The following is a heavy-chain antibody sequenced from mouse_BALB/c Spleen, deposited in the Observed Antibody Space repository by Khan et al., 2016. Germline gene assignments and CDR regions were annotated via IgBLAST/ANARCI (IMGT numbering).Heavy chain of an antibody. CDR3: ARGDWYLDV. CDR1: GYAFSTYW. V-gene: IGHV1-80*01. CDR2: IYPGDDDA. Sequence: VELVESGAELVRPGSSVKISCKASGYAFSTYWMNWVKQRPGQGLEWIGQIYPGDDDANYKGQFKGKATLTADKSSNTAYLHLRSLTSEDSAVYFCARGDWYLDVWGAGTTVTVSS. J-gene: IGHJ1*01.